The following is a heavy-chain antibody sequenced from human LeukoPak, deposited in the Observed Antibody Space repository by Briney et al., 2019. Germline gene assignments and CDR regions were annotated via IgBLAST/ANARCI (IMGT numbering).Heavy chain of an antibody. CDR2: INHSGST. Sequence: SETLSLTCAVYGGSFGGYYWSWIRQPPGKGLEWIGEINHSGSTNYNPSLKSRVTISVDTSKNQFSLKLSSVTAADTAVYYCAREIVGATTWFDPWGQGTLVTVSS. CDR3: AREIVGATTWFDP. CDR1: GGSFGGYY. J-gene: IGHJ5*02. D-gene: IGHD1-26*01. V-gene: IGHV4-34*01.